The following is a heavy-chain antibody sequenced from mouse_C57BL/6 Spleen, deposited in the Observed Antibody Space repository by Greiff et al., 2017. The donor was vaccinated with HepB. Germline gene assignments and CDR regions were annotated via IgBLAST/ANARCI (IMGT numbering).Heavy chain of an antibody. CDR3: TTAFITTVVAPDY. CDR2: IDPENGDT. V-gene: IGHV14-4*01. D-gene: IGHD1-1*01. CDR1: GFNIKDDY. J-gene: IGHJ2*01. Sequence: EVKLQESGAELVRPGASVKLSCTASGFNIKDDYMHWVKQRPEQGLEWIGWIDPENGDTEYASKFQGKATITADTSSNTAYLQLSSLTSEDTAVYYCTTAFITTVVAPDYWGQGTTLTVSS.